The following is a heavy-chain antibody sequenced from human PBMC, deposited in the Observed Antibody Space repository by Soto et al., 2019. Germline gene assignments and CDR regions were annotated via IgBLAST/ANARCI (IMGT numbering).Heavy chain of an antibody. CDR1: EFAFNTYW. J-gene: IGHJ6*02. CDR2: INGDGITR. CDR3: ARDKAYGLDV. Sequence: GGSLRLSCAASEFAFNTYWMHWVRQVPGKGLEWVSRINGDGITRTYADSVKGRFTISRDNAENILYLQMNSLRAEDTAVYYCARDKAYGLDVWGQGTTVTLSS. V-gene: IGHV3-74*01.